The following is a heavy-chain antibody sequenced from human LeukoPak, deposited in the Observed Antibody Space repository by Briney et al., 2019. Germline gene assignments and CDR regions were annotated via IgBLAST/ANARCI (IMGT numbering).Heavy chain of an antibody. CDR3: AKDEGVYCSGGSCYSFDY. D-gene: IGHD2-15*01. CDR1: GFTFSTYG. V-gene: IGHV3-30*02. J-gene: IGHJ4*02. Sequence: GGSLRLSCAASGFTFSTYGMHWLRQAPGKGLESVAFIRYHGSNNYYADSLKGRFTISRDNSKNTLYLQMNSLRAEDTAVYYCAKDEGVYCSGGSCYSFDYWGQGTLVTVSS. CDR2: IRYHGSNN.